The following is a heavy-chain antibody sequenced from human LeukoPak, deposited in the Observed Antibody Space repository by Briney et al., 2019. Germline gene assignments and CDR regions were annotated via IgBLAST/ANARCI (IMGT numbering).Heavy chain of an antibody. V-gene: IGHV1-2*04. CDR1: GYTFTDYF. CDR3: ARDFLGRTNGGSNYFGMDV. CDR2: INLHTGGA. Sequence: ASVKVSCKSSGYTFTDYFLHWVRQAPGQGLEWMGCINLHTGGAHYAQKFQDWVSLTRDTSIDTAFMELSSLRSDATAIYYCARDFLGRTNGGSNYFGMDVWGQGTTVTVSS. J-gene: IGHJ6*02. D-gene: IGHD2-8*01.